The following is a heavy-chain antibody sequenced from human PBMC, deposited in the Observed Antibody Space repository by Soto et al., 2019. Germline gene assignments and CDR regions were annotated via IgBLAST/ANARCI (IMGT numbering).Heavy chain of an antibody. J-gene: IGHJ5*02. CDR2: FDPEDGET. Sequence: ASVKVSCKVSGYTLTELSMHWVRQAPGKGLELMGGFDPEDGETSYAQKFQGRVTITADTSTDTAYNELSRLRSEERAVDYCAEVLAINQYNGNFAGPWGQGTLVTVYS. CDR1: GYTLTELS. CDR3: AEVLAINQYNGNFAGP. D-gene: IGHD1-26*01. V-gene: IGHV1-24*01.